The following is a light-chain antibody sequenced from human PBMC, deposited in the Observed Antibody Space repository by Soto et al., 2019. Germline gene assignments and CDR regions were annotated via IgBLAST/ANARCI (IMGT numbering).Light chain of an antibody. J-gene: IGKJ4*01. Sequence: EIGLTQSPGTLSLSPGERATLSCRASQSVSSRYLSWYQQKPGQAPRLLIYGASSRATGILDRFSGSGSGTDFTLTISRLEPEEFAVYYCQQYGSSPPITFGGGTKVEIK. V-gene: IGKV3-20*01. CDR2: GAS. CDR3: QQYGSSPPIT. CDR1: QSVSSRY.